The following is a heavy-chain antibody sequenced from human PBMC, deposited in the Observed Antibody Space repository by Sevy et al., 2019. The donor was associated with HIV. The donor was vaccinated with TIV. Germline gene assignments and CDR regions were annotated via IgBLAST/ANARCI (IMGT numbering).Heavy chain of an antibody. CDR3: AGGGSNYGYEAFDI. D-gene: IGHD4-17*01. CDR2: ITVSSSYI. Sequence: GGSLRLSCAPSGFTFSTYTINWVRQAPGKGLEWVSSITVSSSYINYADSMKGRITISTDNVKNSLFLQMNSLRAEDTAVYYCAGGGSNYGYEAFDIWGQGTMVTVSS. J-gene: IGHJ3*02. CDR1: GFTFSTYT. V-gene: IGHV3-21*06.